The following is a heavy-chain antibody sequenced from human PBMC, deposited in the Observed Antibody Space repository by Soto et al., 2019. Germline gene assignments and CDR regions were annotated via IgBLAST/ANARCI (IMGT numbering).Heavy chain of an antibody. J-gene: IGHJ4*02. V-gene: IGHV4-34*01. Sequence: QVQLQQWGAGLLKPSETLSLTCAVYGGSFSGYYWSWIRQPPGKGLEWIGEINHSGSTNYNPSLKSRVTISVDTSKNRFSLKLSSVTAADTAVYYCAGLFGQQLNTFVDYWGQGTLVTVSS. CDR2: INHSGST. D-gene: IGHD6-13*01. CDR3: AGLFGQQLNTFVDY. CDR1: GGSFSGYY.